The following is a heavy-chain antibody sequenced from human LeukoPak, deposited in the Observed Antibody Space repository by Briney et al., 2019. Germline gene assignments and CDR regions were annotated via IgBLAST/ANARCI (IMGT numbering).Heavy chain of an antibody. CDR1: RFTFSSYS. CDR3: TADVSDSSGYCHDY. J-gene: IGHJ4*02. Sequence: GGSLRLSCAASRFTFSSYSMNWVRQAPGQGLEWVGRIKREVDGGTEDYAAPVKGRFTISRDDSKNTLYLQMNSLQTEDTGVYYCTADVSDSSGYCHDYWGQGTQVTVSS. D-gene: IGHD3-22*01. CDR2: IKREVDGGTE. V-gene: IGHV3-15*01.